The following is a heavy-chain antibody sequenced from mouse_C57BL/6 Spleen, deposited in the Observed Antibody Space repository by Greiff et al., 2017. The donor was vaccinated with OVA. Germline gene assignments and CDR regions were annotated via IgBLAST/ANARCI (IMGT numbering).Heavy chain of an antibody. CDR3: ATYYGSYCDY. V-gene: IGHV1-82*01. D-gene: IGHD1-1*01. Sequence: VQLQQSGPELVKPGASVKISCKASGYAFSSSWMNWVKQRPGKGLEWIGRIYPGDGDTNYNGKFKGKATLTADKSSSTAYMQLSSLTSEDSAVYFCATYYGSYCDYWGQGTTLTVSS. CDR1: GYAFSSSW. J-gene: IGHJ2*01. CDR2: IYPGDGDT.